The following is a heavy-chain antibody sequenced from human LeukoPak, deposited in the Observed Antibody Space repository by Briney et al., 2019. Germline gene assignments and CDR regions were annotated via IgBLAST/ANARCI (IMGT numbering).Heavy chain of an antibody. D-gene: IGHD4-23*01. J-gene: IGHJ4*02. CDR3: AGDPTTVVTTPYYFDF. CDR2: INDRGHT. CDR1: GGSFSGYH. Sequence: SETLSLTCAVHGGSFSGYHWNWIRQSPGKGLEWIGEINDRGHTNYDPSLESRVTISVDTSKKQFSLKLNSVTAADTAVYYCAGDPTTVVTTPYYFDFWGQGTLVTVSS. V-gene: IGHV4-34*01.